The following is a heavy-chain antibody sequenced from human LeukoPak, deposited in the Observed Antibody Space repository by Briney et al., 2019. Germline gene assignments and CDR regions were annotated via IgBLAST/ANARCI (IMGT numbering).Heavy chain of an antibody. CDR3: AREAAMGTN. CDR1: GGSISSGGYY. CDR2: IYYSGST. Sequence: PSETLSLTCTVSGGSISSGGYYWSWIRQHPGKGLEWIGYIYYSGSTYYNPSIKSRVSISVDTSKNQFSLKLSSVTAADTAVYYCAREAAMGTNWGQGTLVTVSS. J-gene: IGHJ4*02. V-gene: IGHV4-31*03. D-gene: IGHD5-18*01.